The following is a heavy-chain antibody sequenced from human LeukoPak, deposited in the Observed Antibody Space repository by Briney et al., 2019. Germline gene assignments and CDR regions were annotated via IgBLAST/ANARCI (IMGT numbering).Heavy chain of an antibody. Sequence: PSETLSLTCTVSGGSISGSSYYWGWIRQPPGKGLEWIGSIYYSGSTNYNPSLKSRVTISVDTSKNQFSLKLSSVTAADTAVYFCARGPPTDYYDSSGFYYVFDYWGQGTLVTVSS. CDR3: ARGPPTDYYDSSGFYYVFDY. D-gene: IGHD3-22*01. CDR1: GGSISGSSYY. J-gene: IGHJ4*02. CDR2: IYYSGST. V-gene: IGHV4-39*07.